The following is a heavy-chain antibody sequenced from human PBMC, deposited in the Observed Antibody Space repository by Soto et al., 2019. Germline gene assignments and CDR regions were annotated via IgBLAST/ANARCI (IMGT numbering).Heavy chain of an antibody. CDR2: TSYDGSNP. V-gene: IGHV3-30*03. CDR3: AREGDVGHSYGYGNGMDV. CDR1: GFTLSNYA. Sequence: QVQLVESGGGVVQPGRSLRLSCAASGFTLSNYAMYWVRQAPGKGLEWVAVTSYDGSNPYYADSVKGRFTISKDNSENMLYLQMYSLRAEDTAMYYCAREGDVGHSYGYGNGMDVWGQGTTVTVSS. J-gene: IGHJ6*02. D-gene: IGHD5-18*01.